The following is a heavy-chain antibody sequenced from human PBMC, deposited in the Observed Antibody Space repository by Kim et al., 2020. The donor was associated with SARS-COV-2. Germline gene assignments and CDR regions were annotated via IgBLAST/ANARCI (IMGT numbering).Heavy chain of an antibody. J-gene: IGHJ4*02. Sequence: GGSLRLSCAASGFAFSSHAMHWVRQAPGKGLEWVAIISTVGATAYPDSVKGRFTISRDNSKDALFLQMNSLRPDDTAVYYCAREWAGYDSSGYDSWGRGTLLIVSS. CDR1: GFAFSSHA. CDR2: ISTVGATA. CDR3: AREWAGYDSSGYDS. D-gene: IGHD3-22*01. V-gene: IGHV3-30-3*01.